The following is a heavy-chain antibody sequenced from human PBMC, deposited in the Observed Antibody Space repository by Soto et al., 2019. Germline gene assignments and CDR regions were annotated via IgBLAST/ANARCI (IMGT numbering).Heavy chain of an antibody. Sequence: QVQLQESGPGLVKPSQTLSFTCTVSGGSISSGGYYWTWIRQHPGKGLEWIGYIYYSGSTYYNPSLKGRVTISVDTSKNQFSLKLSSVTAADTAVYYCARVCGGDCHYGMDVWGQGTTVTVSS. D-gene: IGHD2-21*02. V-gene: IGHV4-31*03. CDR1: GGSISSGGYY. CDR3: ARVCGGDCHYGMDV. CDR2: IYYSGST. J-gene: IGHJ6*02.